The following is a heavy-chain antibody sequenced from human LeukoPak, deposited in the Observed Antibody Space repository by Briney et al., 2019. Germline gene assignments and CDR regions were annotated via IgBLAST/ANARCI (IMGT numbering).Heavy chain of an antibody. D-gene: IGHD4-17*01. V-gene: IGHV1-69*13. CDR3: ARTTYGQQAPLDY. J-gene: IGHJ4*02. Sequence: ASVKVSCTASGGTFSSYAISWVRQAPGQGLEWMGGIIPIFGTANYAQKFQGRVTITADESTSTAYMELSSLRSEDTAVYYCARTTYGQQAPLDYWGQGTLVTVSS. CDR2: IIPIFGTA. CDR1: GGTFSSYA.